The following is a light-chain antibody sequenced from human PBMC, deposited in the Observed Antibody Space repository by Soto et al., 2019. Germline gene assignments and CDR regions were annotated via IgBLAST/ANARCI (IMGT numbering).Light chain of an antibody. V-gene: IGKV3-20*01. CDR2: GAS. J-gene: IGKJ1*01. Sequence: EIVLTQSPGTLSLSPGERATLSCRASQSVSSSYLAWYQPKPGQAPRLLIYGASSRATGIPDMFSGSGSGTDFTLTISRLETEDFAVYYCQQYGSSPTFGQGTKVDIK. CDR3: QQYGSSPT. CDR1: QSVSSSY.